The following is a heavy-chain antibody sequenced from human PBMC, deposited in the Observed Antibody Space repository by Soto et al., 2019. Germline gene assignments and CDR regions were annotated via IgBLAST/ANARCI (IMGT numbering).Heavy chain of an antibody. CDR2: IIPILDKA. CDR3: ARGGGFVSYVPRYYAMDF. V-gene: IGHV1-69*10. Sequence: ASVKVSCKASGGTFSSYTISWVRQAPGQGLEWMGGIIPILDKATYAQKFQDRVTIIADKSTSTAYMELSSLRSEDTAVYYCARGGGFVSYVPRYYAMDFWGPGTTVTGSS. CDR1: GGTFSSYT. J-gene: IGHJ6*02. D-gene: IGHD5-18*01.